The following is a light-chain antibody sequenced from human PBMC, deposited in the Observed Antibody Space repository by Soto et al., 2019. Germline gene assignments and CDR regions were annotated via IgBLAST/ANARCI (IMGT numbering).Light chain of an antibody. Sequence: DIQITQSPSTLSASVGQRVTITCRASQSISSWLAWYQQKPGKAPKLLIYKASSLESGVPSRFSGSGSGTEFTLTISSLQPDDFATYYCQQYNSYSWTFGQGTKVDIK. CDR1: QSISSW. CDR3: QQYNSYSWT. J-gene: IGKJ1*01. V-gene: IGKV1-5*03. CDR2: KAS.